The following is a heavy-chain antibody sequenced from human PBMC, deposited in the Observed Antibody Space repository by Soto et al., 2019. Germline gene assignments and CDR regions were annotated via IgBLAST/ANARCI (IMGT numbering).Heavy chain of an antibody. V-gene: IGHV3-30-3*01. CDR1: GFTFSSYA. J-gene: IGHJ6*02. CDR2: ISYDGSNK. CDR3: ARDPSTAVAGNYYYYGMDV. Sequence: QVQLVESGGGVAQPGRSLRLSCAASGFTFSSYAMHWVRQAPGKGLEWVAVISYDGSNKYYADSVKGRFTISRDNSKNTLYLQMNSLRAEDTAVYYCARDPSTAVAGNYYYYGMDVWGQGTTVTVSS. D-gene: IGHD6-19*01.